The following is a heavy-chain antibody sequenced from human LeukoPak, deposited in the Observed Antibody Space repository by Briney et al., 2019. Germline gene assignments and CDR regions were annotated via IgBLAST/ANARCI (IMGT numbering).Heavy chain of an antibody. CDR3: AKETYDFEAYFDY. CDR2: IRYDGSNK. Sequence: GGSLRLSCAASGFTFSSYGMHWVRQAPGKGLEWVAFIRYDGSNKYYADSVKGRFTISRDNSKNTLYLQMNSLRAEDTAVYYCAKETYDFEAYFDYWGQGTLVTVSS. D-gene: IGHD3-3*01. J-gene: IGHJ4*02. CDR1: GFTFSSYG. V-gene: IGHV3-30*02.